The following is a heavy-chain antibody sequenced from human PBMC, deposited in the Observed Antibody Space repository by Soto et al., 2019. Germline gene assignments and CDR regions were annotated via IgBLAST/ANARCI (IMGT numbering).Heavy chain of an antibody. Sequence: QGYLVQSGAEVKRHEASVRVSCKTSGFTFNTHGFSWVRQAPGQGLEWMGWNSALNGKTFYAHNFQDRVIMTTDTSSSTAYMELRGLKSDDTAVYYCAAATSIALGFRYLGQGTLVTVSS. V-gene: IGHV1-18*01. D-gene: IGHD2-8*02. CDR3: AAATSIALGFRY. CDR2: NSALNGKT. CDR1: GFTFNTHG. J-gene: IGHJ4*02.